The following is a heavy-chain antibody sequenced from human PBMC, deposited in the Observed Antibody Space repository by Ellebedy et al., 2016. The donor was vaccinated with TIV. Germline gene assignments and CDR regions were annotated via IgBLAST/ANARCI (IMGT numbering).Heavy chain of an antibody. J-gene: IGHJ4*02. CDR2: INPNSGGT. V-gene: IGHV1-2*04. CDR3: ARDGGSYSDFDY. Sequence: AASVKVSCKASGYTFTGYYMHWVRQAPGQGLEWMGWINPNSGGTNYAQKFQGCGTMTRDTSISTAYMELSRLRSDDTAVYYCARDGGSYSDFDYWGQGTLVTVSS. CDR1: GYTFTGYY. D-gene: IGHD1-26*01.